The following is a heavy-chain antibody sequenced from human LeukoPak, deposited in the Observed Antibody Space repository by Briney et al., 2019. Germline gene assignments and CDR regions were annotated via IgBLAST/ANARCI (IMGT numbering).Heavy chain of an antibody. V-gene: IGHV3-48*01. J-gene: IGHJ4*02. CDR2: ISSNSLTI. D-gene: IGHD5-12*01. CDR3: TKGGSKAREWHSGYDYESGYSYEMPPDY. Sequence: GGSLRLSCEASEFTFSSFGMNWVRQAPGKGLEWISYISSNSLTIHYADSVKGRFTISRDNAKKSLYLQMNSLRAEDTAVYYCTKGGSKAREWHSGYDYESGYSYEMPPDYWGQGTLVTVSS. CDR1: EFTFSSFG.